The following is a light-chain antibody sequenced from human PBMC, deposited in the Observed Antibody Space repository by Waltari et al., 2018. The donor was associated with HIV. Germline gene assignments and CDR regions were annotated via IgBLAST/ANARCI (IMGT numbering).Light chain of an antibody. V-gene: IGLV1-47*02. J-gene: IGLJ2*01. Sequence: QSVLTQPPSASGTPGQRVAISCSGSSSNIGRYFVYWYQQVPGTAPKLLIFSNFQRPSGVPDRFSGSKSGTSASLAISGLRSEDEADYYCAAWDASLGGVVFGGGTTLTVL. CDR3: AAWDASLGGVV. CDR2: SNF. CDR1: SSNIGRYF.